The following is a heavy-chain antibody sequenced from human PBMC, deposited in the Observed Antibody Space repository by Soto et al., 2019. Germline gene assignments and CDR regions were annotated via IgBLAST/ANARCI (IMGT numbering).Heavy chain of an antibody. CDR2: IIPIFGTA. V-gene: IGHV1-69*13. CDR1: GGTFSSYA. CDR3: ARGRLATVVTPRAFDT. J-gene: IGHJ3*02. D-gene: IGHD4-17*01. Sequence: SVKVSCKASGGTFSSYAISWVRQAPGQGLEWMGGIIPIFGTANYAQKFQGRVTITADESTSTAYMELSSLRSEDTAVYYCARGRLATVVTPRAFDTWGQGTMVTVSS.